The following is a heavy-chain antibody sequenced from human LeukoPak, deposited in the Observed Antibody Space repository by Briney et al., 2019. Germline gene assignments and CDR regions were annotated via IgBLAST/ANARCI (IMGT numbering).Heavy chain of an antibody. D-gene: IGHD2-15*01. Sequence: GASVKVSCKASGDTFIPYTFSWVRQAPGQGIEWIGRIIPSLDVANYAQKFQGRVTLSLDRDTATTYMEVTSLRSEDTAIYYCARDHCSPGTCLGGHWGQGTLVTVSS. V-gene: IGHV1-69*04. CDR2: IIPSLDVA. CDR3: ARDHCSPGTCLGGH. CDR1: GDTFIPYT. J-gene: IGHJ4*02.